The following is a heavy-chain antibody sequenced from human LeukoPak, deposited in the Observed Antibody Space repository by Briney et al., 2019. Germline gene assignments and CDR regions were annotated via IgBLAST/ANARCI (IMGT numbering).Heavy chain of an antibody. Sequence: GGSLRLSCAASGFTFSSYSMNWVRQAPGKGLEWVSYISSSSSTIYYADSVKGRFTISRDNAKNSLYLQMNSLRAEDTAVYYCARVDRAMVRGTPHYYYGMDVWGQGTTVTVSS. CDR2: ISSSSSTI. J-gene: IGHJ6*02. D-gene: IGHD3-10*01. V-gene: IGHV3-48*04. CDR3: ARVDRAMVRGTPHYYYGMDV. CDR1: GFTFSSYS.